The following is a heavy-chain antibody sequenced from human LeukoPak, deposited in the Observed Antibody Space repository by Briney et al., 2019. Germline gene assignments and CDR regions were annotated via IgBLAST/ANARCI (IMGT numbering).Heavy chain of an antibody. V-gene: IGHV4-59*08. CDR3: ARQGYSSSWYFDY. CDR1: GGSISSYC. CDR2: IYYSGST. J-gene: IGHJ4*02. Sequence: SETLSLTCTVSGGSISSYCWSWIRQPPGKGLEWIGYIYYSGSTNYNPSLKSRVTISVDTSKNQFSLKLSSVTAADTAVYYCARQGYSSSWYFDYWGQGTLVTVSS. D-gene: IGHD6-13*01.